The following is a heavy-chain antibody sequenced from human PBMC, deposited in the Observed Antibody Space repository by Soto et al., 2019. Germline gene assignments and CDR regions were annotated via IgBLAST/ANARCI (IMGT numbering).Heavy chain of an antibody. CDR1: GFTFSNAW. J-gene: IGHJ4*02. CDR2: IKSKADGGTT. CDR3: TTDFLIYGDYFDY. V-gene: IGHV3-15*07. D-gene: IGHD4-17*01. Sequence: GGSLRLSCAASGFTFSNAWMNWVRQAPGKGLEWVGRIKSKADGGTTDYAAPVKGRFTISRDDSKNTLYLQMNSLKTEDTAAYYCTTDFLIYGDYFDYWGQGTLVTVSS.